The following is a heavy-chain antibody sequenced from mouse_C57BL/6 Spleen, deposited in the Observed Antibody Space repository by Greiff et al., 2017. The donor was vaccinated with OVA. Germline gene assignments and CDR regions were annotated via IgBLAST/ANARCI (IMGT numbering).Heavy chain of an antibody. V-gene: IGHV1-80*01. CDR1: GYAFSSYW. CDR3: ARGAIYYGYDDY. CDR2: IYPGDGDT. Sequence: QVQLQQSGAELVKPGASVKISCKASGYAFSSYWMNWVKQRPGKGLEWIGQIYPGDGDTTYNGKFKGKATLTADKSSSTAYMQLSSLTSEDSAVYFCARGAIYYGYDDYWGQGTTLTVSS. D-gene: IGHD2-2*01. J-gene: IGHJ2*01.